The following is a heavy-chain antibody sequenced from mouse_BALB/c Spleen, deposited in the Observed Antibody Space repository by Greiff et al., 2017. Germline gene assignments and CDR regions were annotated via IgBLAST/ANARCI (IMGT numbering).Heavy chain of an antibody. CDR1: GYSITSDYA. V-gene: IGHV3-2*02. D-gene: IGHD2-1*01. CDR3: ARRGNYVEAWFAY. J-gene: IGHJ3*01. Sequence: EVKLQESGPGLVKPSQSLSLTCTVTGYSITSDYAWNWIRQFPGNKLEWMGYISYSGSTSYNPSLKSRISITRDTSKNQFFLQLNSVTTEDTATYYCARRGNYVEAWFAYWGQGTLVTVSA. CDR2: ISYSGST.